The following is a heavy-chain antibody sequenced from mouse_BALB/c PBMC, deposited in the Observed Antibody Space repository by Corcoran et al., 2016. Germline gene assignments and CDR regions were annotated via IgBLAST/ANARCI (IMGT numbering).Heavy chain of an antibody. D-gene: IGHD3-2*01. CDR2: INPYNDGT. CDR3: ARAGRQLGSPWFAY. CDR1: GYTFTSYV. Sequence: EVQLQQSGPELVKPGASVKMSCKASGYTFTSYVMHWVKQKPGQGLEWIGYINPYNDGTKYNEKFKGKATLTSDKSSSTAYMELSSLTSEDSAVYYCARAGRQLGSPWFAYWGQGTLVTVSA. V-gene: IGHV1S136*01. J-gene: IGHJ3*01.